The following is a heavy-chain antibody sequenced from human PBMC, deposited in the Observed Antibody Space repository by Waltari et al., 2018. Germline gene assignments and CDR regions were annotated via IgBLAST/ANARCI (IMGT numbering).Heavy chain of an antibody. CDR3: ASLVMVQGGDDAFDI. V-gene: IGHV4-4*02. CDR2: IYHSGST. D-gene: IGHD3-10*01. Sequence: QVQLQQWGAGLLKPSETLSLTCPVYGGSISSSNWWSWVRQPPGKGLEWIGEIYHSGSTNYNPSLKSRVTISVDKSKNQFSLKLSSVTAADTAVYYCASLVMVQGGDDAFDIWGQGTMVTVSS. J-gene: IGHJ3*02. CDR1: GGSISSSNW.